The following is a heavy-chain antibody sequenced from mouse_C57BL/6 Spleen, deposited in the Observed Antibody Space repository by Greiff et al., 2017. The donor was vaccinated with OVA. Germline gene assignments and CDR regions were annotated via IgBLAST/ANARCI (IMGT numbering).Heavy chain of an antibody. CDR3: ARNDYYGSTHYYYAMDY. CDR2: IWTGGGT. CDR1: GFSLTSYA. Sequence: VKLMESGPGLVAPSQSLSITCTVSGFSLTSYAISWVRQPPGKGLEWLGVIWTGGGTNYNSALKSRLSISKDNSKSQVFLKMNSLQTDDTARYYCARNDYYGSTHYYYAMDYWGQGTSVTVSS. J-gene: IGHJ4*01. V-gene: IGHV2-9-1*01. D-gene: IGHD1-1*01.